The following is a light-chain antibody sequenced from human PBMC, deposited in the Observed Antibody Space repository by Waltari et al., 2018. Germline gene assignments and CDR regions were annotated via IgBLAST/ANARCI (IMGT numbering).Light chain of an antibody. Sequence: IVLTQPPATLSLSPGERATLSCRARQSVTSYLAWYQQKPGQAPRLLIYEASKRATGIPARFSGSGAETDFSLTISSLEPEDSAVYYCQQRSNWPRTFGEGTRLEIK. CDR3: QQRSNWPRT. CDR2: EAS. J-gene: IGKJ2*01. V-gene: IGKV3-11*01. CDR1: QSVTSY.